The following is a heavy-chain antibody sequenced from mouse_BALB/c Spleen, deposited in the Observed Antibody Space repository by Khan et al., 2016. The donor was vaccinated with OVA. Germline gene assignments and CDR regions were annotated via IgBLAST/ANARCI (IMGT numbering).Heavy chain of an antibody. CDR1: GFTFSTYA. V-gene: IGHV5-9-3*01. CDR3: ARHNYGPFAY. Sequence: EVELVESGGDLVRPGGSLKLSCSASGFTFSTYAMSWVRQTPEKRLEWVATISSSGDYIYYPDSVKGRFTISRDTATNTLYLQMSSLRSEDTAVYYCARHNYGPFAYWGQGTLVTVSA. CDR2: ISSSGDYI. D-gene: IGHD1-1*01. J-gene: IGHJ3*01.